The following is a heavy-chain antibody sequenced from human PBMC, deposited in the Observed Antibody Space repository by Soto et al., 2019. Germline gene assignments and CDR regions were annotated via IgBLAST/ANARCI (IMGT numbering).Heavy chain of an antibody. Sequence: QVQLVQSGAEVKKPGTSVKVSCKASGHTFTGYYMHWVRQAPGQGLEWMGWINPNSGGTNYAQKFQGWVTMTRDTSINTAYMELSRLRSDDTAVYYCAREGLYENWFDPWGQGTLVTVSS. D-gene: IGHD3-16*01. CDR2: INPNSGGT. V-gene: IGHV1-2*04. CDR1: GHTFTGYY. CDR3: AREGLYENWFDP. J-gene: IGHJ5*02.